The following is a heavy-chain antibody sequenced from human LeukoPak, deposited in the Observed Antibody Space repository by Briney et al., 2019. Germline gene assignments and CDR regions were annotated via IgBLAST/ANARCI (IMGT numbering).Heavy chain of an antibody. CDR3: ARRGPDSSGWYASEVRFDP. CDR2: IYTSGST. CDR1: GGSISSYY. V-gene: IGHV4-4*07. D-gene: IGHD6-19*01. J-gene: IGHJ5*02. Sequence: PSETLSLTCTVSGGSISSYYWSWIRQPAGKGLEWIGRIYTSGSTYYNPSLKSRVTISVDTSKNQFSLKLSSVTAADTAVYYCARRGPDSSGWYASEVRFDPWGQGTLVTVSS.